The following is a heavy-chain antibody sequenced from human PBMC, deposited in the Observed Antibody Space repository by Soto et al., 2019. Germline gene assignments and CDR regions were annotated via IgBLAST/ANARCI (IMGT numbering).Heavy chain of an antibody. CDR2: IIPYYNTL. CDR1: EGTFNSYA. D-gene: IGHD6-13*01. CDR3: ASGASRWYPYFFDS. Sequence: AQVVQSGAEVRQPGSSVKLSCKASEGTFNSYAIASVRQAPGQGLEWMGGIIPYYNTLNYAQKFQDRVTITADDSTNTVYMELSSLRSDDTAVYFCASGASRWYPYFFDSWAQGTLVTVSS. J-gene: IGHJ4*02. V-gene: IGHV1-69*01.